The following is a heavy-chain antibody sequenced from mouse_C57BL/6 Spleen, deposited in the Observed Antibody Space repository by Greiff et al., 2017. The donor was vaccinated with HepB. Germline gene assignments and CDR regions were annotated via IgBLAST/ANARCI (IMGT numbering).Heavy chain of an antibody. CDR2: ISSGSSTI. CDR3: ARRATVVATNWYFDV. D-gene: IGHD1-1*01. V-gene: IGHV5-17*01. CDR1: GFTFSDYG. J-gene: IGHJ1*03. Sequence: EVHLVESGGGLVKPGGSLKLSCAASGFTFSDYGMHWVRQAPEKGLEWVAYISSGSSTIYYADTVKGRFTISSDNAKNTLFLQMTSLRSEDTAMYYCARRATVVATNWYFDVWGTGTTVTVSS.